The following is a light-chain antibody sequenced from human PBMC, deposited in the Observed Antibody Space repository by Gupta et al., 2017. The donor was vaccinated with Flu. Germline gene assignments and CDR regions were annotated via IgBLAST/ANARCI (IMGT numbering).Light chain of an antibody. Sequence: SVLTQPPSVSGTPGQRVTVSCSGSSSNIGTKIVNWYQQLPGTAPKLLIYVNDKRPSGVPDRFSGSKSGTSASLAISGLQSEDEADYYCATWDDSRNGWVFGGGTKLTVL. CDR1: SSNIGTKI. CDR3: ATWDDSRNGWV. J-gene: IGLJ3*02. CDR2: VND. V-gene: IGLV1-44*01.